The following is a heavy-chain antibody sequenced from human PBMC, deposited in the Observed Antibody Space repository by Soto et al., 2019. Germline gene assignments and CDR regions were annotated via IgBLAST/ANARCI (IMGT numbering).Heavy chain of an antibody. CDR1: GFIFSDYA. D-gene: IGHD5-12*01. CDR2: ITSSGSST. V-gene: IGHV3-23*01. CDR3: AKGVEGYVVSSFDS. J-gene: IGHJ4*02. Sequence: EVQLLESGGVGVQPGGSRRLSCAASGFIFSDYAMTWVRQTPGKGLEWVSAITSSGSSTYFADSLKGRITISRDNSKNTLSLQMDSLRVEDTAIYYCAKGVEGYVVSSFDSWGQGALVTVSS.